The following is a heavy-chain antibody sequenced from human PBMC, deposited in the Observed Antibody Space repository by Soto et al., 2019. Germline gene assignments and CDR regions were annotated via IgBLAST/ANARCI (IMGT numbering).Heavy chain of an antibody. J-gene: IGHJ5*02. Sequence: PGGSLRLSCAASGFTFSTYAMTWVRQAPGQGLEWVSAISGTGGSTYYADSVKGRFTISRDNSKNTLYLQMNSLRAEDTAVYYCAKDSKGRYYDILTGTAYNWFDPWGQGTLVTVSS. D-gene: IGHD3-9*01. CDR3: AKDSKGRYYDILTGTAYNWFDP. V-gene: IGHV3-23*01. CDR2: ISGTGGST. CDR1: GFTFSTYA.